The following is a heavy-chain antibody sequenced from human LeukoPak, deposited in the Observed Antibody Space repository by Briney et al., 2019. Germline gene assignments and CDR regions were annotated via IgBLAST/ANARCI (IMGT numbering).Heavy chain of an antibody. D-gene: IGHD4-17*01. CDR3: AKDLTPYGDYVACFDY. CDR1: GFTFDDYA. V-gene: IGHV3-9*01. Sequence: GGSLRLSCAASGFTFDDYAMHWVRHAPGKGLEWVSGISWNSGSIGYADSVKGRFTISRDNAKNSLYLQMNSLRAEDTALYYCAKDLTPYGDYVACFDYWGQGTLVTVSS. J-gene: IGHJ4*02. CDR2: ISWNSGSI.